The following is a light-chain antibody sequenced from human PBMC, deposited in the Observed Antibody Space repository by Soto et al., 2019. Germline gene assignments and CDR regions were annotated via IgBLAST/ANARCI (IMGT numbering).Light chain of an antibody. Sequence: DIPMTQSPSTLSASVGDRVTITCRASQNINNWLAWYQQKPGKTPKVLIYKASTLESGVPSRFSGSGSGTEFTLTISSLQPDDFATYYCQQSNSPWTFGQGTKVEIK. CDR3: QQSNSPWT. CDR1: QNINNW. J-gene: IGKJ1*01. V-gene: IGKV1-5*03. CDR2: KAS.